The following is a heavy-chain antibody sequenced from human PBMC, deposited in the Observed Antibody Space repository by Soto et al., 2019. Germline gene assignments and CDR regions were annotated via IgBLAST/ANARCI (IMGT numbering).Heavy chain of an antibody. D-gene: IGHD3-16*02. V-gene: IGHV1-69*13. Sequence: SVKVSCKASGGTFSSYAISWVRQAPGQGLEWMGGIIPIFGTANYAQKFQGRVTITADESTSTAYMELSSLRSEDTAVYYCASGVTRDYVWGSYRYFDYWGQGTLVTVSS. CDR3: ASGVTRDYVWGSYRYFDY. CDR1: GGTFSSYA. J-gene: IGHJ4*02. CDR2: IIPIFGTA.